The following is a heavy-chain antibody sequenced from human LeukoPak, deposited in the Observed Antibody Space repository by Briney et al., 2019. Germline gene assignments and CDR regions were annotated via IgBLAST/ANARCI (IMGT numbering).Heavy chain of an antibody. CDR2: IYSGGST. D-gene: IGHD6-13*01. CDR1: GFTVSSNY. J-gene: IGHJ5*02. V-gene: IGHV3-53*01. CDR3: ARRTEQLWTNWFDP. Sequence: GGSLRLSCAASGFTVSSNYMSWVRQAPGKGLEWVSVIYSGGSTYYADSVKGRFTISRDNSKNTLYLQMNSLRAEDTAVYYCARRTEQLWTNWFDPWGQGTLVTASS.